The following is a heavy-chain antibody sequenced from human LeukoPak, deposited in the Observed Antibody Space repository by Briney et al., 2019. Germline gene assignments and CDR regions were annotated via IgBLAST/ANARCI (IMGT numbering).Heavy chain of an antibody. CDR3: ARAGVRRRYCSGGSCYIDY. CDR1: GGSFSGYY. Sequence: SETLSLTCAVYGGSFSGYYWSWIRQPPGKGLEWIGEINHSGSTNYNPSLKSRVTISVDTSKNQFSLKLSSVTAADTAVYYCARAGVRRRYCSGGSCYIDYWGQGTLVTVSS. J-gene: IGHJ4*02. CDR2: INHSGST. V-gene: IGHV4-34*01. D-gene: IGHD2-15*01.